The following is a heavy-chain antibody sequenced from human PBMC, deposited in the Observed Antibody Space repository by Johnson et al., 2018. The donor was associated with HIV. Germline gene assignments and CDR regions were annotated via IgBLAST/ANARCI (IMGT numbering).Heavy chain of an antibody. V-gene: IGHV3-15*01. D-gene: IGHD2-21*02. CDR3: ARVDLGGTVTARRRGAFDI. Sequence: VQLVESGGGCAQPGGSLRLSCAASGFTFSNAWMSWVRQAPGKGLEWVGRIKSKTDGGTTDYAAPVKGRFTISRDDSKNTLYLQMSSLRPGDTAVYYCARVDLGGTVTARRRGAFDIWGQGTTVTVSS. J-gene: IGHJ3*02. CDR1: GFTFSNAW. CDR2: IKSKTDGGTT.